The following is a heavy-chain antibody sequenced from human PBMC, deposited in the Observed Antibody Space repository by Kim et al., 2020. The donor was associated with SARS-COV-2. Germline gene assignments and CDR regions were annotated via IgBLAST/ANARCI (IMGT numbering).Heavy chain of an antibody. D-gene: IGHD2-15*01. J-gene: IGHJ6*02. CDR3: ARVYLLDSRVYYYGMDV. CDR1: GYTFTSYG. CDR2: ISAYNGNT. Sequence: ASVKVSCKASGYTFTSYGISWVRQAPGQGLEWMGWISAYNGNTNYAQKLQGRVTMTTDTSTSTAYMELRSLRSDDTAVYYCARVYLLDSRVYYYGMDVWGQGTTVTVSS. V-gene: IGHV1-18*04.